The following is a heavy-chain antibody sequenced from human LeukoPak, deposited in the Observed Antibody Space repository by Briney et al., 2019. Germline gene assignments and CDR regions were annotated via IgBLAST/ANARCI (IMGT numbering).Heavy chain of an antibody. V-gene: IGHV3-23*01. CDR3: AGIQGFGELSGQPDY. J-gene: IGHJ4*02. CDR1: GFTFSSYA. D-gene: IGHD3-10*01. Sequence: GGSLRLSCAASGFTFSSYAMSWVRQAPGKGLEWVSAISGSGGSTYYADSVKGRFTISRDNSKNTLYLQMNSLRAEDTAVYYCAGIQGFGELSGQPDYWGQGTLVTVSS. CDR2: ISGSGGST.